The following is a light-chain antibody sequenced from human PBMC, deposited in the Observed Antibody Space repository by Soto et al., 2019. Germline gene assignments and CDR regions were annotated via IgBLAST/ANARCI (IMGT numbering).Light chain of an antibody. Sequence: GERATLSCRASQSVSSSYLAWYQQKPGQAPRLLIYGASSRATGIPDRFSGSGSGTDFTLIISRLEPEDFAVYYCQQYGSSPRTFGQGTKVDIK. CDR2: GAS. CDR1: QSVSSSY. V-gene: IGKV3-20*01. J-gene: IGKJ1*01. CDR3: QQYGSSPRT.